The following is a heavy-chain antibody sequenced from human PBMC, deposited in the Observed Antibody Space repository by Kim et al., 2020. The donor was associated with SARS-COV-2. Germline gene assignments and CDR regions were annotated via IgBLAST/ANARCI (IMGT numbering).Heavy chain of an antibody. V-gene: IGHV3-11*06. J-gene: IGHJ4*02. D-gene: IGHD1-26*01. CDR3: ARDQSRAGPTTVDY. Sequence: ADFLKGRFTISRDNTKNPLYLQMNSLRAEDSGVYFCARDQSRAGPTTVDYWGQGTLVTVSS.